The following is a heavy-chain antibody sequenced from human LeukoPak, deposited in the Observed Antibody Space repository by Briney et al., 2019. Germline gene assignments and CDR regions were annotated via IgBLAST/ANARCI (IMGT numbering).Heavy chain of an antibody. V-gene: IGHV4-30-4*01. J-gene: IGHJ6*02. CDR2: IYYSGST. Sequence: PSQTLSLTCTVSGGSISSGDYYWSWIRQPPGKGLEWIGYIYYSGSTYYNPSLKSRVTISVDTSKNQFSPKLSSVTAADTAVYYCAREGLYCSGGSCYDGMDVWGQGTTVTVSS. CDR1: GGSISSGDYY. D-gene: IGHD2-15*01. CDR3: AREGLYCSGGSCYDGMDV.